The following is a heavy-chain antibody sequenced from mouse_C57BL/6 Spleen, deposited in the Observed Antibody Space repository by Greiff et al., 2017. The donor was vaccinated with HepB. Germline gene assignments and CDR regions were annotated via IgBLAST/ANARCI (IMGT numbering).Heavy chain of an antibody. J-gene: IGHJ2*01. CDR3: ARRRATGNYFDY. V-gene: IGHV1-64*01. CDR1: GYTFTSYW. CDR2: IHPNSGST. D-gene: IGHD4-1*02. Sequence: QVQLQQPGAELVKPGASVKLSCKASGYTFTSYWMHWVKQRPGQGLEWIGMIHPNSGSTNYNEKFKSKATLTVDKSSSTAYMQLSSLTSEDSAVYYCARRRATGNYFDYWGQGTTLTVSS.